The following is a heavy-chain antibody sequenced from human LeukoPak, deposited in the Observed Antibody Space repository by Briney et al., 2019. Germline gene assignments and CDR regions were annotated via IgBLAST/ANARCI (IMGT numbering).Heavy chain of an antibody. D-gene: IGHD6-13*01. CDR3: TTPAAGPRAEYSLY. CDR1: GGSSSGYY. CDR2: INHSGST. V-gene: IGHV4-34*01. J-gene: IGHJ1*01. Sequence: SETLSLTCAVYGGSSSGYYWSWIRQPPGKGLEWIGEINHSGSTNYNPSLKSRVTISVDTSKNQFSLKLSSVTAADTAVYYCTTPAAGPRAEYSLYWGQGTLVTVSS.